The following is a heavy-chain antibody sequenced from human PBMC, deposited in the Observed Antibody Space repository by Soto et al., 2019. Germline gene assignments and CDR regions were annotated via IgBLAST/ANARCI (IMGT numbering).Heavy chain of an antibody. V-gene: IGHV3-30*18. D-gene: IGHD6-19*01. CDR3: AKDSLRSNPGIAVAWHDYYYGMDV. CDR2: ISYDGSNK. J-gene: IGHJ6*02. CDR1: VFTFSSYG. Sequence: PGGSLRLSCAASVFTFSSYGMHWVRQAPGKGLEWVAVISYDGSNKYYADSVKGRFTISRYKSKNTLYLQRNSLRAEDTAVYYCAKDSLRSNPGIAVAWHDYYYGMDVWGQGTTVTVSS.